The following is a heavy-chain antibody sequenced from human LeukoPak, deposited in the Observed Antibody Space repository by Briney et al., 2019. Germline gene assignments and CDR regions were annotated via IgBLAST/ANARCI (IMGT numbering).Heavy chain of an antibody. V-gene: IGHV4-34*01. D-gene: IGHD5-18*01. CDR1: GGSFSGYY. CDR3: AREGPWSYGHYFDY. Sequence: PSETLSLTCAVYGGSFSGYYWSWIRQPPGKGLEWIGEINHSGSTNYNPSLKSRVTISVDTSKNQFSLKLSSVTAADTAVYYCAREGPWSYGHYFDYLGQGTLVTVSS. CDR2: INHSGST. J-gene: IGHJ4*02.